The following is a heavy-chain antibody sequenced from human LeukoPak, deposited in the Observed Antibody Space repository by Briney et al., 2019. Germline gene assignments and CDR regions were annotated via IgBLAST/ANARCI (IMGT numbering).Heavy chain of an antibody. CDR2: INHSGST. Sequence: SETLSLTCAVYGGSFSGYYWSWIRQPPGKGLEWIGEINHSGSTNYNPSLKSRVTISVDTSKNQFSLKLSSVTAADTAVYYCARAYGSGSYYNGYYYYMDVWGKGTTVTVSS. CDR1: GGSFSGYY. J-gene: IGHJ6*03. CDR3: ARAYGSGSYYNGYYYYMDV. D-gene: IGHD3-10*01. V-gene: IGHV4-34*01.